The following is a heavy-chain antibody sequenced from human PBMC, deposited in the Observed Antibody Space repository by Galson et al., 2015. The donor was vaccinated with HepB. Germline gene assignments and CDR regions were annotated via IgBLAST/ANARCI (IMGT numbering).Heavy chain of an antibody. J-gene: IGHJ5*02. V-gene: IGHV3-33*01. Sequence: SLRLSCAASGFTFSSYGMHWVRQAPGKGLEWVAVIWYDGSNKYYADSVKGRFTISRDNSKNTLYLQMNSLRAEDTAVYYCARDGSSSLGWFDPWGQGTLVTVSS. CDR3: ARDGSSSLGWFDP. D-gene: IGHD6-6*01. CDR2: IWYDGSNK. CDR1: GFTFSSYG.